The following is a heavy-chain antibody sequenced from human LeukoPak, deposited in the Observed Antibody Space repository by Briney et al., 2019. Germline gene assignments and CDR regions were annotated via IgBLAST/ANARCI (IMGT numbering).Heavy chain of an antibody. CDR1: GFTFSSYW. V-gene: IGHV3-49*04. D-gene: IGHD7-27*01. CDR3: TREGTGDRYYYYYMDV. CDR2: IRSKAYGGTT. J-gene: IGHJ6*03. Sequence: GGSLRLSCAASGFTFSSYWMSWVRQAPGKGLEGVGFIRSKAYGGTTEYAASVKGRFTISRDDSKSIAYLQMNSLKTEDTAVYYCTREGTGDRYYYYYMDVWGKGTTVTISS.